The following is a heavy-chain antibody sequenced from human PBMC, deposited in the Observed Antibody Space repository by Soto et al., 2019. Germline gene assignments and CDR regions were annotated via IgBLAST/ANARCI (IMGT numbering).Heavy chain of an antibody. CDR2: TYYRSQWHN. CDR1: GDSVSSNTAT. CDR3: ARERGFLSEALDI. D-gene: IGHD2-21*01. Sequence: SQTLALTCGISGDSVSSNTATWNWIRQSPSRGLEWLGRTYYRSQWHNEYEESVKGRITISPDTSKNQFSLQLNSMSPEATAVYSCARERGFLSEALDIWGRGTMVTVSS. J-gene: IGHJ3*02. V-gene: IGHV6-1*01.